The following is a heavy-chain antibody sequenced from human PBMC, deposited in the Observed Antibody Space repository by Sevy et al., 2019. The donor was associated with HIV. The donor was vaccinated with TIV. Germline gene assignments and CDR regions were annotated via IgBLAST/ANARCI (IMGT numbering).Heavy chain of an antibody. Sequence: GGSLRLSCAASGFTFSSYSMKWVHQAPGKGLEWVSSISSSSSYIYYADSVKGRFTISRDNAKNSLYLQMNSLRAEDTAVYYCARDCSSTSCDGMDVWGQGTTVTVSS. CDR3: ARDCSSTSCDGMDV. CDR1: GFTFSSYS. CDR2: ISSSSSYI. V-gene: IGHV3-21*01. J-gene: IGHJ6*02. D-gene: IGHD2-2*01.